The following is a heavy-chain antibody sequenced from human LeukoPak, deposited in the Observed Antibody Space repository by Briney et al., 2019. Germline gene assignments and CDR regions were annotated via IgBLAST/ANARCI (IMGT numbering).Heavy chain of an antibody. CDR2: INPKSGVT. J-gene: IGHJ6*02. CDR3: ARVALDYGMDV. Sequence: PGASVKVSCKASVYTFIDFHIHWVRRAPGQGLEWMGWINPKSGVTNYAQKFQGWVTMTRDTSISTAYMELSRLRSDDTAVYYCARVALDYGMDVWGQGTTVTVSS. CDR1: VYTFIDFH. D-gene: IGHD2-15*01. V-gene: IGHV1-2*04.